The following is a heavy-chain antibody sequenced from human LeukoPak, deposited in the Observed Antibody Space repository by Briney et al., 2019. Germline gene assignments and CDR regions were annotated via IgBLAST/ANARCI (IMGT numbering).Heavy chain of an antibody. D-gene: IGHD6-19*01. CDR1: GFTFSSYW. Sequence: GGSLRLSCAASGFTFSSYWMSWVRQAPGKGLEWVAVISYDGSNKYYADSVKGRFTISRDNSKNTLYLQMNSLRAEDTAVYYCARVIAVASFDYWGQGTLVTVSS. V-gene: IGHV3-30-3*01. J-gene: IGHJ4*02. CDR2: ISYDGSNK. CDR3: ARVIAVASFDY.